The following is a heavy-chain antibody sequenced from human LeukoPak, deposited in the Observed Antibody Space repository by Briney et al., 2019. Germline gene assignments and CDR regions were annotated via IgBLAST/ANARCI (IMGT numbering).Heavy chain of an antibody. CDR2: INSDGSWT. CDR3: VSFYETY. CDR1: ENYC. V-gene: IGHV3-74*01. Sequence: GGSLRLSCAASENYCMHWVRQAPGKGLVWVSHINSDGSWTSYADSVKGRFTISKDNAKNTVYLQMNNLRAEDTAVYYCVSFYETYWGRGTLVTVSS. D-gene: IGHD2-2*01. J-gene: IGHJ4*02.